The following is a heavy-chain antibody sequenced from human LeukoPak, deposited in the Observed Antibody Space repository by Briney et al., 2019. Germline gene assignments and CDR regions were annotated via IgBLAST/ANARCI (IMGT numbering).Heavy chain of an antibody. CDR3: ARDDCGGDCYLDY. V-gene: IGHV4-59*01. J-gene: IGHJ4*02. D-gene: IGHD2-21*02. CDR1: GGSTSSYY. Sequence: SETLSLTCTVSGGSTSSYYWSWIRQPPGKGLEWIGYIYYSGSTNYNPSLKSRVTISVDTSKNQFSLKLSSVTAADTAVYYCARDDCGGDCYLDYWGQGTLVTVSS. CDR2: IYYSGST.